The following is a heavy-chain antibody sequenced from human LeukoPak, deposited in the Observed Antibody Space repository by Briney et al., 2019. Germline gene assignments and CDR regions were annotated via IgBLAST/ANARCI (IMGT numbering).Heavy chain of an antibody. J-gene: IGHJ2*01. CDR1: GGSISSYY. CDR3: ARGTWFGELLYGGRRYFDL. V-gene: IGHV4-59*01. CDR2: IYYSGST. Sequence: SETLSLTCTVSGGSISSYYWSWIRQPPGKGLEWIGYIYYSGSTNYNPSLKSRVTISVDTSKNQFSLKLSSVTAADTAVYYCARGTWFGELLYGGRRYFDLWGRGTLVTVSS. D-gene: IGHD3-10*01.